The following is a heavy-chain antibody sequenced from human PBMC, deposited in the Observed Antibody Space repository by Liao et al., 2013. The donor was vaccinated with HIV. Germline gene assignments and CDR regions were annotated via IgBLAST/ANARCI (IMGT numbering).Heavy chain of an antibody. D-gene: IGHD3-3*01. V-gene: IGHV4-4*07. CDR1: GGSISSYY. CDR3: ARTDQYYDFWNGYENWFDP. J-gene: IGHJ5*02. Sequence: QVQLQESGPGLVKPSETLSLTCTVSGGSISSYYWSWIRQPPGKGLEWIGRIYSSGSANYNPSLKSRVTMSVDTSKNQFSLKLSSVTAADMAVYYCARTDQYYDFWNGYENWFDPWGQGTLVTVSS. CDR2: IYSSGSA.